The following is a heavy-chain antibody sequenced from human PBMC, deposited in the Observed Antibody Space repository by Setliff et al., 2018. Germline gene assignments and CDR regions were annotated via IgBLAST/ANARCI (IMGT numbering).Heavy chain of an antibody. Sequence: ASVKVSCKASGYVFINFYMYWVRQAPGQGLEWMGIINPGGGSASVVDNFQDRVTMTRDTSTSTDYLDLSSLRSEDTAVYYCARGGKAADARKGLFENWGQGTLVTVSS. V-gene: IGHV1-46*01. CDR2: INPGGGSA. D-gene: IGHD6-13*01. J-gene: IGHJ4*02. CDR1: GYVFINFY. CDR3: ARGGKAADARKGLFEN.